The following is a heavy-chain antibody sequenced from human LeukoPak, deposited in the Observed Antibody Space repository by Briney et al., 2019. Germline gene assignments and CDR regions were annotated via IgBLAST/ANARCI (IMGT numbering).Heavy chain of an antibody. CDR1: GGTFSSYA. CDR2: IIPIFGTA. V-gene: IGHV1-69*13. Sequence: ASVKVSCKASGGTFSSYAISWVRQAPGQGLEWMGGIIPIFGTANYAQKFQGRVTITADESTSTAYMELSSLRSEDTAAYYCARGCSGGSCYSVGAFDIWGQGTMVTVSS. J-gene: IGHJ3*02. CDR3: ARGCSGGSCYSVGAFDI. D-gene: IGHD2-15*01.